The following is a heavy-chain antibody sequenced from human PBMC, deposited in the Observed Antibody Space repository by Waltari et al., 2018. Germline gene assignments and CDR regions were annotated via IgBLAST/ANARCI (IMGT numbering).Heavy chain of an antibody. D-gene: IGHD6-13*01. Sequence: QVQLQQWGAGLLKPSETLSLTCAVYGGSFSGYYWSWIRQPPGKGLEWIGEINHSGSTNYTPSLKSRVTISVDTAKNQFSLKLSSVTAADTAVYYCARGIAAAGTYFDYWGQGTLVTVSS. CDR1: GGSFSGYY. CDR2: INHSGST. CDR3: ARGIAAAGTYFDY. V-gene: IGHV4-34*01. J-gene: IGHJ4*02.